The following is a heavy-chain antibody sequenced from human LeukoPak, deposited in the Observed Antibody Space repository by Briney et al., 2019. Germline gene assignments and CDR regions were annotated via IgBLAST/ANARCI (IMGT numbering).Heavy chain of an antibody. J-gene: IGHJ6*02. Sequence: GGSLTLSCAASGFTVSSNYMTWLRQAPGKALECVSLIYSAGDTYYPDSVKGRFTISRHSSKNTLYLQMNSLRGEDTAVYYCARFLGRITISGVVPYGMDVWGQGPTVTVSS. CDR1: GFTVSSNY. CDR2: IYSAGDT. D-gene: IGHD3-3*01. V-gene: IGHV3-53*04. CDR3: ARFLGRITISGVVPYGMDV.